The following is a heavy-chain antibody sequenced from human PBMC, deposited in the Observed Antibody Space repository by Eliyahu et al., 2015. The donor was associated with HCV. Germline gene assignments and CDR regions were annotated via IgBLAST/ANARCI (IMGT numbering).Heavy chain of an antibody. CDR3: ARVAKWEVSGYFDH. V-gene: IGHV3-11*04. CDR2: ISNSGGTI. J-gene: IGHJ4*02. D-gene: IGHD3-16*02. Sequence: VSYISNSGGTIYYADSVEGRFTISRDNAKNSLYLQMNSLRADDTAVYYCARVAKWEVSGYFDHWGQGTLVTVSS.